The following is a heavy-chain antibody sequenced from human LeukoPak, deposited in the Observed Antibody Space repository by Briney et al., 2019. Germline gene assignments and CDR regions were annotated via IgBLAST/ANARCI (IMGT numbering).Heavy chain of an antibody. CDR3: ARRPNLPADDGDYWRFDV. Sequence: SETLSLTCSISGVSISRSFYYWGWIRQPPGKGLEWIGNVYYSGGTYYNPSLKSRVSMSVDTSQNQFSLTLTSVTAADTAVYFCARRPNLPADDGDYWRFDVWGQGRRVTVSS. J-gene: IGHJ3*01. V-gene: IGHV4-39*01. D-gene: IGHD4-17*01. CDR2: VYYSGGT. CDR1: GVSISRSFYY.